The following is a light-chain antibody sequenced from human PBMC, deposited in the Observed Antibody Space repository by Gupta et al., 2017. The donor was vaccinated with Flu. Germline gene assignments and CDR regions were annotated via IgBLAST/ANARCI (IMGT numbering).Light chain of an antibody. CDR3: QQYYGTPHS. CDR1: QSVLYNSNNKNY. J-gene: IGKJ2*03. V-gene: IGKV4-1*01. CDR2: WAS. Sequence: IVLKPSPDSLAVTLGERATINCKSSQSVLYNSNNKNYLAWYQQKPGQPPKLVIYWASTRESGVPDRFSGSGSGTDFTLTISSLQAEDVAVYYCQQYYGTPHSFGQGTKLQIK.